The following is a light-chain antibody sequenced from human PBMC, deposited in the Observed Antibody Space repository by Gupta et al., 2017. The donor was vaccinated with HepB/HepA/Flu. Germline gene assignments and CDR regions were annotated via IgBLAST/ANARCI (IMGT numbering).Light chain of an antibody. J-gene: IGLJ2*01. Sequence: SYELTQPHSLSVSPGQNGSITCSGDKLGEKYVCWYQQRPGQSPVLVIYQDNKRPSGIPERFSGSNSGTTATLTISGTQAMDEADYYCQAWDSTTVVFGGGTKLTVL. CDR1: KLGEKY. V-gene: IGLV3-1*01. CDR3: QAWDSTTVV. CDR2: QDN.